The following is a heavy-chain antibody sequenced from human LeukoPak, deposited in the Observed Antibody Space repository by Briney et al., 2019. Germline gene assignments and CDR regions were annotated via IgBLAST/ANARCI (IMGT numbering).Heavy chain of an antibody. CDR3: AREDLALGAFDI. Sequence: GGSLRLSCAASGFTFSSYSMNWVRQAPGKGLEWVSSISSSSSYIYYADSVKGRFTISRDNAKNSLYLQMNSLRVEDTAVYYCAREDLALGAFDIWGQGTMVTVSS. CDR1: GFTFSSYS. D-gene: IGHD3-16*01. J-gene: IGHJ3*02. V-gene: IGHV3-21*01. CDR2: ISSSSSYI.